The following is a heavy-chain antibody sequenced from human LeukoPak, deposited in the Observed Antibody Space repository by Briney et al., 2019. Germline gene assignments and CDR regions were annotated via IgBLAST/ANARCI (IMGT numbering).Heavy chain of an antibody. V-gene: IGHV3-21*01. CDR2: ITSSSSYI. J-gene: IGHJ4*02. CDR1: GFTFSSYT. D-gene: IGHD3-22*01. CDR3: ARHVVAVGFDY. Sequence: GGSLRLSCAASGFTFSSYTMNWVRQDPGKGREWVSSITSSSSYIYYADSVKGRFTISRDNAKNSLYLHMNSLRAEDTAVYYCARHVVAVGFDYWGQGTLVTVSS.